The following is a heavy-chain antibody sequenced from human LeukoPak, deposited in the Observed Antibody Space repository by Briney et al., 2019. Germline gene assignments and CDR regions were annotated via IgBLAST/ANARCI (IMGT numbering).Heavy chain of an antibody. V-gene: IGHV1-2*02. CDR3: ARDKSSSSWYGEYYYYYYYMDV. Sequence: ASVTVSYKASGYTFTSYGISWVRQAPGQGLEWMGWINPNSGGTNYAQKFQGRVTMTRDTSISTAYMELSRLRSDDTAVYYCARDKSSSSWYGEYYYYYYYMDVWGKGTTVTVSS. CDR2: INPNSGGT. CDR1: GYTFTSYG. D-gene: IGHD6-13*01. J-gene: IGHJ6*03.